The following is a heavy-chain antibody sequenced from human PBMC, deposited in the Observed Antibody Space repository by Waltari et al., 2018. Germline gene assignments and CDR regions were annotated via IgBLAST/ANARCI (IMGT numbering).Heavy chain of an antibody. CDR1: GFIFSSYR. CDR3: ARDPPIIWNGYPPSMDV. D-gene: IGHD3-3*01. J-gene: IGHJ6*02. CDR2: STSSEYI. V-gene: IGHV3-21*02. Sequence: EVQMVESGGGLVEPGGSLRLSCATSGFIFSSYRMSWVRQTPGKVLEVVSTSTSSEYIYYSDSVEGRFTISRENAKQSLYLQMNSLRAEDTAVYYCARDPPIIWNGYPPSMDVWGQGTTVTVSS.